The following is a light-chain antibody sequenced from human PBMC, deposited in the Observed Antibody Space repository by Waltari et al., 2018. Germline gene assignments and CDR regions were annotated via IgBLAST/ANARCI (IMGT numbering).Light chain of an antibody. Sequence: EIVLTQSPATLSLSPGERATLSCRASQSVSDYLAWYQHKPGQVPRLLIYDASNRATGVPPRFSGSVSGTDFTLTISSLEPEDFALYYCQHRSNWPPYSFGQGTKLEIK. CDR3: QHRSNWPPYS. V-gene: IGKV3-11*01. CDR2: DAS. J-gene: IGKJ2*03. CDR1: QSVSDY.